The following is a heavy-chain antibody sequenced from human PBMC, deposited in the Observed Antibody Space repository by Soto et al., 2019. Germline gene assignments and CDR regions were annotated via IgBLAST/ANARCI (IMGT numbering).Heavy chain of an antibody. V-gene: IGHV1-69*02. CDR3: ARGNKECGSATCYTAFDV. CDR2: VIPILDIT. J-gene: IGHJ3*01. CDR1: GDTFSNYP. Sequence: QVQLVQSGAEVREPGSSVRVSCKASGDTFSNYPISWVRQAPGQGLEGMGRVIPILDITNYAQEFQGRVTITADRSTSTAYMELSGLTSEDTALYLCARGNKECGSATCYTAFDVWGQGTLVTVSA. D-gene: IGHD2-2*02.